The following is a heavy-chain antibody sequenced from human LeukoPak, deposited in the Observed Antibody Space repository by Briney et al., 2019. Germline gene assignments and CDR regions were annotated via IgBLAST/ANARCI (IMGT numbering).Heavy chain of an antibody. Sequence: GGSLRLSCAPSGFTFSSYSMNWVRQAPGKGLEWVSSISSSSSYIYYADSVKGRFTISRDNAKNSLYLQMNSLRAEDTAVYYCARDEYSSSWTFDYWGQGTLVTVSS. CDR1: GFTFSSYS. CDR3: ARDEYSSSWTFDY. V-gene: IGHV3-21*01. J-gene: IGHJ4*02. CDR2: ISSSSSYI. D-gene: IGHD6-13*01.